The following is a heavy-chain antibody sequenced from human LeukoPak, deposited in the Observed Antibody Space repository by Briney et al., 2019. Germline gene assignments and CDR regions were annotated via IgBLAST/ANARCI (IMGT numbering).Heavy chain of an antibody. D-gene: IGHD6-13*01. Sequence: GGSLRLSCATSGFTFNSYAMIWVRQAPGKGLEWVSSISGSGGSTYYAGSVKGRFTVSRDNSKNTLYLQMNSLRAEGTALYYCAKDLRGGIAAAGRSDYWGQGTLVTVSS. CDR1: GFTFNSYA. J-gene: IGHJ4*02. CDR3: AKDLRGGIAAAGRSDY. V-gene: IGHV3-23*01. CDR2: ISGSGGST.